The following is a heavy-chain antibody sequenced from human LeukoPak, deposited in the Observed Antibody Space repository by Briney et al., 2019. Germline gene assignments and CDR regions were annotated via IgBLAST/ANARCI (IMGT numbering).Heavy chain of an antibody. V-gene: IGHV1-2*02. CDR1: GYTFTGYY. J-gene: IGHJ4*02. CDR3: ARDLGSGWIIVDY. D-gene: IGHD6-19*01. Sequence: ASVKVSCKASGYTFTGYYIHWVRQAPGQGREWMGWSNPNSGGTNSAQKFQGRVTLTRDTSISTAYLELSSPRSDDTAVYYCARDLGSGWIIVDYWGQGTLVTVSS. CDR2: SNPNSGGT.